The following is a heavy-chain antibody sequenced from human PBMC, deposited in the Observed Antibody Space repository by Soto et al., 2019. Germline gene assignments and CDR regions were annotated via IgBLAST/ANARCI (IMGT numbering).Heavy chain of an antibody. V-gene: IGHV4-34*01. Sequence: SETLSLTCAVYGGSFSGYYWSWIRQPPGKGLEWIGEINHGGSTNYNPSLKSRVTISVDTSKNQFSLKLSSVTAADTAVYYCARGRPVLLWFGEKKDFDYWGQGTLVTSPQ. D-gene: IGHD3-10*01. CDR1: GGSFSGYY. CDR2: INHGGST. CDR3: ARGRPVLLWFGEKKDFDY. J-gene: IGHJ4*02.